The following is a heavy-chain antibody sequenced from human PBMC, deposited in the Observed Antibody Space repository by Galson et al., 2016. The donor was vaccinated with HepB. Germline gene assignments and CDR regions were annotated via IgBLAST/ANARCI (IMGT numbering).Heavy chain of an antibody. CDR2: INPSGGTT. J-gene: IGHJ5*02. V-gene: IGHV1-46*01. D-gene: IGHD3-9*01. CDR1: GYTFINNY. CDR3: ARVQLRYFEWGWFDP. Sequence: SVKVSCKASGYTFINNYMYWVRQAPGQGLEWMGTINPSGGTTTYEQKFQGRVSMTRDTSTSTVYMELSSLRSEDTAVYYGARVQLRYFEWGWFDPWGQGTLVTVSS.